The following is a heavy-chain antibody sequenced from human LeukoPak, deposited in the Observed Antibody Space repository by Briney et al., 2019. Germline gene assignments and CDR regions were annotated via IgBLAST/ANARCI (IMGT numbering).Heavy chain of an antibody. CDR3: GKTTAGYSSGRFPGWPVDY. D-gene: IGHD6-19*01. CDR2: IFGSGGSA. J-gene: IGHJ4*02. Sequence: GGSLRLSCAASGFTFSNYGMTWVRQAPGKGLEWISGIFGSGGSAHYADSVKGRFTISRDNSKNTLYLQMNSLRAEDTAVYYCGKTTAGYSSGRFPGWPVDYWGQGTLVTVSS. CDR1: GFTFSNYG. V-gene: IGHV3-23*01.